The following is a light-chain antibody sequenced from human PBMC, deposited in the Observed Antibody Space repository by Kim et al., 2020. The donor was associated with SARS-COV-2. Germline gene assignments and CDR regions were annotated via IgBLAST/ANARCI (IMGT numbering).Light chain of an antibody. V-gene: IGLV3-9*01. CDR2: RDS. CDR1: NIGSRN. J-gene: IGLJ3*02. Sequence: VALGQTARITCGANNIGSRNVHWSQQKPGQAPVLVIYRDSNRPSGIPERFSGSNAGNTATLTISRAQVGDEADYYCQVWDSSTVVFGGGTQLTGL. CDR3: QVWDSSTVV.